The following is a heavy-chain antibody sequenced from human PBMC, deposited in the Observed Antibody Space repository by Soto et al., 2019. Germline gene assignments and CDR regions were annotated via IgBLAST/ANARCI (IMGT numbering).Heavy chain of an antibody. J-gene: IGHJ5*02. CDR1: GFSFSSYS. D-gene: IGHD6-6*01. V-gene: IGHV3-48*02. CDR2: ISSSSSTI. Sequence: GSMGLSCAASGFSFSSYSMNWVRQAPGKGLEWVSYISSSSSTIYYADSVKGRFTISRDNAKNSLYLQMNSLSDEDTAVYYCASSIAARRWFDPWGQGTLVTVSS. CDR3: ASSIAARRWFDP.